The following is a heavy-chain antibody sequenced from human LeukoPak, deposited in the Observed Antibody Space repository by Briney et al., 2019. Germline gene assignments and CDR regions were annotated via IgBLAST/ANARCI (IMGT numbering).Heavy chain of an antibody. D-gene: IGHD3-16*01. CDR2: IYYSGST. CDR3: ARVRAGGYFDY. CDR1: GGSISSGGYY. J-gene: IGHJ4*02. Sequence: PSETLSLTCTVSGGSISSGGYYWSWIRQHPGKGLEWIGYIYYSGSTYYNPSLKSRVTISVDTSKNQFSLKLSSVTAADTAVYYCARVRAGGYFDYWGQGTLVTVSS. V-gene: IGHV4-31*03.